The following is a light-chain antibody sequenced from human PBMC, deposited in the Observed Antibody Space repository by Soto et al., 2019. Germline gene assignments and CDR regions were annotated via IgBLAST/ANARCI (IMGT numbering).Light chain of an antibody. J-gene: IGKJ4*01. CDR3: MQTRQTPLT. CDR2: LAS. Sequence: IVMTQSPLSLPVTPGEPASISCRSSQSLLRTNGYTYLNWYLQKPGQSPQLLIYLASNRAAGVSDRISGSGSDTNFTLTITKVEADDVGVYYCMQTRQTPLTFGGGTKVEIK. V-gene: IGKV2-28*01. CDR1: QSLLRTNGYTY.